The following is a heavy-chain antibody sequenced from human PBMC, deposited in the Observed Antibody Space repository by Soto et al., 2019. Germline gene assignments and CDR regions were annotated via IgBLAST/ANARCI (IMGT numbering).Heavy chain of an antibody. CDR1: GYSFTSYW. D-gene: IGHD5-18*01. J-gene: IGHJ4*02. CDR3: AKVDTAMVNGFDY. CDR2: IYPGDSDT. V-gene: IGHV5-51*01. Sequence: PGESLQISCKGSGYSFTSYWIGWVRQMPGKGLEWMGIIYPGDSDTRYSPSFQGQVTISADKSISTAYLQWSSLKASDTAMYYCAKVDTAMVNGFDYWGQGSLVTVSS.